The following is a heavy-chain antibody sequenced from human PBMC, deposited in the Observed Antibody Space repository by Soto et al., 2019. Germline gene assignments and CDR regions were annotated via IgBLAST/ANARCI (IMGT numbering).Heavy chain of an antibody. J-gene: IGHJ1*01. D-gene: IGHD6-13*01. CDR3: ARDLGSSWYPEYFQH. CDR1: VFTFSSYS. V-gene: IGHV3-48*01. CDR2: ISSSSSTI. Sequence: SLRLSCAASVFTFSSYSMNWVRQAPGKGLEWVSYISSSSSTIYYADSVKGRFTISRDNAKNSLYLQMNSLRAEDTAVYYCARDLGSSWYPEYFQHWGQGTLVTVSS.